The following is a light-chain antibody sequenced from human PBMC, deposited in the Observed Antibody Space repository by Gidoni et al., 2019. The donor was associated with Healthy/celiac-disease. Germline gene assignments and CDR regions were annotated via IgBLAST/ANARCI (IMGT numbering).Light chain of an antibody. CDR2: AAS. J-gene: IGKJ2*01. CDR3: QQSYSTPRYT. Sequence: DIQMTQSPSSLSASVGDRVTITCQASQSISSYLNWYQQKPGKAPKLLIYAASSLQSGVPSRFSGSGSGTDFTLTISSLQPEDFATYYCQQSYSTPRYTFGQGTKLEIK. CDR1: QSISSY. V-gene: IGKV1-39*01.